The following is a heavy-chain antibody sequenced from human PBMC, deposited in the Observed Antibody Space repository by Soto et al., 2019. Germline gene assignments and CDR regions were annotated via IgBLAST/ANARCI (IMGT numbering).Heavy chain of an antibody. Sequence: LAESLKISCNSSGYTFSTYWIVWVRQMPGKGLEWMGIIYPSDSRVNYNPSVQGQITLSADKSLSTTYLQWSSLKASDTAIYFCARGNVANYFEPWGQGTPVTVSS. CDR1: GYTFSTYW. J-gene: IGHJ5*02. V-gene: IGHV5-51*01. D-gene: IGHD3-10*01. CDR2: IYPSDSRV. CDR3: ARGNVANYFEP.